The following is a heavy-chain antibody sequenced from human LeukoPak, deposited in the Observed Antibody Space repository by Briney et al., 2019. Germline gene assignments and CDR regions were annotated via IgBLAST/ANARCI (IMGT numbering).Heavy chain of an antibody. D-gene: IGHD3-16*01. Sequence: GESLKISCKGSGYSFSSYWIGWVRQMPGKGPEWMVIIYPSDSDIKYSPSFEGQVTISADKSNSTAYLQWSSLKASDTAMYYCARRSSSGGYYFDYWGQGTLVTVSS. J-gene: IGHJ4*02. CDR1: GYSFSSYW. V-gene: IGHV5-51*01. CDR3: ARRSSSGGYYFDY. CDR2: IYPSDSDI.